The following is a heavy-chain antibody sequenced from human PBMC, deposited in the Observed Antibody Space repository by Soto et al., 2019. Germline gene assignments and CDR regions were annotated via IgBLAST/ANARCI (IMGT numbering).Heavy chain of an antibody. V-gene: IGHV3-7*05. CDR1: GFTFSSHW. D-gene: IGHD3-9*01. CDR3: AKGHWFDAFDI. Sequence: GGSLRLSCAASGFTFSSHWMSWVRQAPGKGLEWVANIKPGGGKKYYVDSVKGRFTISRDNARNTLYLQMNSLRAEDTAVYYCAKGHWFDAFDIWGQGTMVTVSS. J-gene: IGHJ3*02. CDR2: IKPGGGKK.